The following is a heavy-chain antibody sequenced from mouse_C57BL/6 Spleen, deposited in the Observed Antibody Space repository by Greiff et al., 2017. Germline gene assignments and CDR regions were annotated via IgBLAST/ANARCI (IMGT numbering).Heavy chain of an antibody. CDR1: GFTFSSYA. CDR2: ISDGGSYT. V-gene: IGHV5-4*03. CDR3: ASFYYGSSTGFAY. D-gene: IGHD1-1*01. Sequence: EVNVVESGGGLVKPGGSLKLSCAASGFTFSSYAMSWVRQTPEKRLEWVATISDGGSYTYYPDNVKGRFTISRDNAKNNLYLQMSHLKSEDTAMYYCASFYYGSSTGFAYWGQGTLVTVSA. J-gene: IGHJ3*01.